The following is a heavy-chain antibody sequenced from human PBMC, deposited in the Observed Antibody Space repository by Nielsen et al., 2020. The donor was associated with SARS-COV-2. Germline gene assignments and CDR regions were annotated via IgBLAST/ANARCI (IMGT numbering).Heavy chain of an antibody. CDR2: ISWNSGSI. Sequence: SLTLSCAASGFTFAASAMHCVRHAPGTCLDWVSGISWNSGSIGYADSVKGRFTISRDNANNSLYLQMNRLRAEDTALYYCASGTFYVGDYYGMDVWGQGTTVTVSS. J-gene: IGHJ6*02. V-gene: IGHV3-9*01. CDR1: GFTFAASA. CDR3: ASGTFYVGDYYGMDV. D-gene: IGHD3-10*02.